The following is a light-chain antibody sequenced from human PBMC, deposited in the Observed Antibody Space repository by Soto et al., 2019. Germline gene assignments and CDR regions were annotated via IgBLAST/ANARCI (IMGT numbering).Light chain of an antibody. CDR3: QQTYSTPRRA. Sequence: DLQMTQSQSSLSASVGDRVPITCRASESIRNNLTWDQQKPGKAPNLLIYAASTLQSGVPSRFSGGGSGKEFTSTIGSLQPDDFTTYYCQQTYSTPRRAFGQGTKVEFK. CDR1: ESIRNN. J-gene: IGKJ1*01. V-gene: IGKV1-39*01. CDR2: AAS.